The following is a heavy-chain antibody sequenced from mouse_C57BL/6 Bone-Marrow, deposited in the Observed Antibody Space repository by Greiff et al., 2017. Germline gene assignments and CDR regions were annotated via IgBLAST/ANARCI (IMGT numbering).Heavy chain of an antibody. CDR1: GYTFTSYW. J-gene: IGHJ2*01. V-gene: IGHV1-59*01. Sequence: VQLQQPGAELVRPGTSVKLSCKASGYTFTSYWMHWVKQRPGQGLEWIGVIDPSDSYTNYNQKFKGKAILTVDTSSSTAYMQLSSLTSEDSAVYYCARGTLDSSVSREIFFDYWGQGTTLTVSS. CDR3: ARGTLDSSVSREIFFDY. D-gene: IGHD3-2*02. CDR2: IDPSDSYT.